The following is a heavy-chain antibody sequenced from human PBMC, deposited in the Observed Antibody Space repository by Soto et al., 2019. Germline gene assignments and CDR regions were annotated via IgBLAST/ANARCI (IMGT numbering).Heavy chain of an antibody. Sequence: SETLSLTCTVSGGSSSSGDYYWSWIRQPPGKGLEWIGYIYYSGSTYYNPSLKSRVTISVDTSKNQFSLKLSSVTAADTAVYYCARAVWGAGGLSNWFDPWGQGTLVTVSS. V-gene: IGHV4-30-4*01. CDR3: ARAVWGAGGLSNWFDP. CDR1: GGSSSSGDYY. CDR2: IYYSGST. J-gene: IGHJ5*02. D-gene: IGHD3-16*01.